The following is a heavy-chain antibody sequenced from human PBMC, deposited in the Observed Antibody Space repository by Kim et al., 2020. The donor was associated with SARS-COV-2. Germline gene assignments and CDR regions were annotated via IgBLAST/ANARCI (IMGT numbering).Heavy chain of an antibody. D-gene: IGHD1-26*01. CDR3: ARADDSDSCMDV. J-gene: IGHJ6*02. Sequence: YYADSVKVPFTIARDKAKNSLYLQMSRLREENTAVYYCARADDSDSCMDVCGQGTTVTVSS. V-gene: IGHV3-21*01.